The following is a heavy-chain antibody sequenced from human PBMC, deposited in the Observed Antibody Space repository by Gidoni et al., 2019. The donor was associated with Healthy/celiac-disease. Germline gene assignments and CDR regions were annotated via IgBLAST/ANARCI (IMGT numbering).Heavy chain of an antibody. J-gene: IGHJ4*02. CDR1: GGSISSGGYS. D-gene: IGHD4-17*01. CDR2: IYHSGST. CDR3: VSYFPDYGGFDY. Sequence: QLQLQESGSGLVKPSQTLSLTCAVSGGSISSGGYSWSWIRQPPGKGLEWIGYIYHSGSTYYNPSLKSRVTISVDRSKNQFSLKLSSVTAADTAVYYCVSYFPDYGGFDYWGQGTLVTVSS. V-gene: IGHV4-30-2*01.